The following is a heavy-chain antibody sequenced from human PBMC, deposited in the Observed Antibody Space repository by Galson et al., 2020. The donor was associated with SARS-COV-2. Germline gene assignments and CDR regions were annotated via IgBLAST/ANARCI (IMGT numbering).Heavy chain of an antibody. CDR1: GGTFSSYA. V-gene: IGHV1-69*10. CDR2: IIPILGIA. D-gene: IGHD3-10*01. J-gene: IGHJ5*02. CDR3: ARAWGYSGSGSNNWFDP. Sequence: SVKVSCKASGGTFSSYAISWVRQAPGQGLEWMGAIIPILGIANYAQKFQGRVTITADKSTSTAYMELSSLRSEDTAVYYCARAWGYSGSGSNNWFDPWGQGTLVTVSS.